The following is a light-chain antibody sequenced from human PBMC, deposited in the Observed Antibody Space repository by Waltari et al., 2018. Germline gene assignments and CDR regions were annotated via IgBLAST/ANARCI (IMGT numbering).Light chain of an antibody. CDR1: NSDIGNFNL. V-gene: IGLV2-23*02. Sequence: QSALTQPASVSGSPGQSISLSCSGTNSDIGNFNLVSWYQRHPDKAPKLIIYEVKKRPSGVSHRFSGSKSGNTASLTISGLQAEDEADYYCCSYAGSKTYVFGPGTKVTVL. CDR3: CSYAGSKTYV. J-gene: IGLJ1*01. CDR2: EVK.